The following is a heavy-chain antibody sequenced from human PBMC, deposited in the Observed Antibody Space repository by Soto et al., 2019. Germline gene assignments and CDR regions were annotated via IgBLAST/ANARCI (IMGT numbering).Heavy chain of an antibody. CDR3: ARGSYGAGSDY. D-gene: IGHD3-10*01. CDR1: GGSISSGDYS. CDR2: VFHSGST. J-gene: IGHJ4*02. Sequence: SETLSLTCAVSGGSISSGDYSWSWIRQPPGKGLELIGYVFHSGSTYYSPSLKSRVTTSIDGSKNQFSLKLTSVTAADTAVYYCARGSYGAGSDYWGQGILVTVSS. V-gene: IGHV4-30-2*01.